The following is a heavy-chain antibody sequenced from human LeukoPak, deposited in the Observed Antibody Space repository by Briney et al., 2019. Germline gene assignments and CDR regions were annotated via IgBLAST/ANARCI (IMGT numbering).Heavy chain of an antibody. CDR1: GDSITSGAYY. CDR2: VYYSGSI. D-gene: IGHD4/OR15-4a*01. Sequence: PSETLSLTCSVSGDSITSGAYYWAWLRHPPGKGLEWIGSVYYSGSIKYNPSLKGRVSISRDMSTNQFSLNLNPVNATDTAVYYCARRDYAAWFDPWGQGTLVTVSS. V-gene: IGHV4-39*07. CDR3: ARRDYAAWFDP. J-gene: IGHJ5*02.